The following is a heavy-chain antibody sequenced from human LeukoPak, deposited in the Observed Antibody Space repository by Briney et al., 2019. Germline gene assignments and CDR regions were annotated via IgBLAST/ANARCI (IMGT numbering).Heavy chain of an antibody. CDR2: IRQDGGET. J-gene: IGHJ4*02. CDR1: GFSFSSYW. CDR3: SNQPAASVGY. Sequence: GGSLRLSCAASGFSFSSYWMTWVRQAPGKGLEWVANIRQDGGETYYLDSVKGRFTISRDNAKNSLYLQMNSLRAEETAVYYCSNQPAASVGYWGQGVLVAVSS. D-gene: IGHD4-23*01. V-gene: IGHV3-7*01.